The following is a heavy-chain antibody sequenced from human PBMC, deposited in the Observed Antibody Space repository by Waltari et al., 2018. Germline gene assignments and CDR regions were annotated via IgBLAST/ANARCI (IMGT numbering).Heavy chain of an antibody. Sequence: QLQLQESGPGLVKPSGTLSPTRAASGGSMSRTDWWSWVRQSPGKGLEWIGQVQRSGRTNYNPSFASRVTVSIDTSTNQFSLKVTSATAADTAVYFCARDRGRGIYLDSWGQGTLVTVSP. CDR1: GGSMSRTDW. CDR2: VQRSGRT. D-gene: IGHD2-15*01. J-gene: IGHJ4*02. V-gene: IGHV4-4*02. CDR3: ARDRGRGIYLDS.